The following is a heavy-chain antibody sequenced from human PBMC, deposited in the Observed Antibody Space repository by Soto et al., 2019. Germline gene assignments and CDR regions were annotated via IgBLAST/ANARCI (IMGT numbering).Heavy chain of an antibody. D-gene: IGHD2-2*01. CDR3: ARIAGDIVVVPAASPLYYFDY. V-gene: IGHV4-31*03. CDR2: IYYSGST. Sequence: PSETLSLTCTVSGGSISSGGYYWSWIRQHPGKGLEWIGYIYYSGSTYYNPSLKSRVTISVDTSKNQFSLKLSSVTAADTAVYYCARIAGDIVVVPAASPLYYFDYWGQGTLVTVSS. J-gene: IGHJ4*02. CDR1: GGSISSGGYY.